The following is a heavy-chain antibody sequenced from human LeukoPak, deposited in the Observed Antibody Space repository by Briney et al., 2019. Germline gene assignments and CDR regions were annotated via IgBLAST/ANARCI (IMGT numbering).Heavy chain of an antibody. Sequence: SETLSLTCAVYGDSFTGYYFTWVRQPPGKGLEWIAEIHHAGATTYNPSLKSRVTISLDASKNQISLRLRSVTAADTAVYFCTRGRLPDYFFDSWGQGTPVTVSS. CDR2: IHHAGAT. D-gene: IGHD3-16*01. CDR1: GDSFTGYY. CDR3: TRGRLPDYFFDS. V-gene: IGHV4-34*01. J-gene: IGHJ4*02.